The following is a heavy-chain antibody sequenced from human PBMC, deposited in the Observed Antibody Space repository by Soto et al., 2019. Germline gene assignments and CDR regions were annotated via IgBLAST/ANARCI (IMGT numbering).Heavy chain of an antibody. V-gene: IGHV5-10-1*01. CDR3: ARTRRWPSTYYDFWSGYLYGMDV. D-gene: IGHD3-3*01. J-gene: IGHJ6*02. Sequence: PGESMKVSSNGAGYSCTSYWISWVRQMHGKGLEWMGRIDPSDSYTNYSPSFQGHVTTSADKSISTAYLQWSSLKASDTAMYYCARTRRWPSTYYDFWSGYLYGMDVWGQGTTVTVSS. CDR1: GYSCTSYW. CDR2: IDPSDSYT.